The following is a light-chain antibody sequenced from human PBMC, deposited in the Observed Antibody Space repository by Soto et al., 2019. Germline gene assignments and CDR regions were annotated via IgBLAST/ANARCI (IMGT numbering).Light chain of an antibody. J-gene: IGKJ1*01. CDR2: GAS. V-gene: IGKV3-15*01. Sequence: EIVMTQSPDTLSVSPGERATLSCRASQSISSNLAWYQQKPGQAPRLLIYGASTRATGIPARFSGSGSETEFTLTISSLQSEDFATYYCQQCNTWPRTFGQGTKVEIK. CDR1: QSISSN. CDR3: QQCNTWPRT.